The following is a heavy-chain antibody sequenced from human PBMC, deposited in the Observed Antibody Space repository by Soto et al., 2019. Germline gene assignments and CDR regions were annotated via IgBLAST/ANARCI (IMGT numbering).Heavy chain of an antibody. CDR2: IYWDDDK. Sequence: QITLKESGPTLVKPTQTLTLTCTFSGFSLSTSGVGVGWIRQPPGKALEWLALIYWDDDKRYSPSLKSRLTLPKHTSNNQVVLTMTNMDPVDTATYYCAHIAGDRSNWYFDLWGRGTLVTVSS. J-gene: IGHJ2*01. CDR3: AHIAGDRSNWYFDL. V-gene: IGHV2-5*02. D-gene: IGHD7-27*01. CDR1: GFSLSTSGVG.